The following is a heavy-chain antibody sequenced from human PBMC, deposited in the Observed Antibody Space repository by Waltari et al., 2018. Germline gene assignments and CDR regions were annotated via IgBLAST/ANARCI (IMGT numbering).Heavy chain of an antibody. J-gene: IGHJ4*02. Sequence: EVQLLESGGGLVQPGVSLRLSCAASGFTFSLSAVSLVRPPPGKGLEWVSSISGGGDSTYYGDSVRGRFTISRDNSKNTLYLQMNSLRAEDTAVYYCAREGPYSSSLGLYYWGQGTLVTVSS. V-gene: IGHV3-23*01. CDR2: ISGGGDST. D-gene: IGHD6-13*01. CDR1: GFTFSLSA. CDR3: AREGPYSSSLGLYY.